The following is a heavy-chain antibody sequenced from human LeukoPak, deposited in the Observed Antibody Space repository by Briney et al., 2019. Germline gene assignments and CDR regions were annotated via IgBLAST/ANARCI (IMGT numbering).Heavy chain of an antibody. Sequence: PSETLSLTCAVSGYSISSGYYWIWIRQPPGKGLEWIGSLYHSDSIYYNPSLESRVTMSVDTSKNQFSLKLSFVTAADAAVYYCARQHDSYHYYYVDVWGKGTTDTVSS. CDR1: GYSISSGYY. CDR2: LYHSDSI. J-gene: IGHJ6*03. D-gene: IGHD6-13*01. V-gene: IGHV4-38-2*01. CDR3: ARQHDSYHYYYVDV.